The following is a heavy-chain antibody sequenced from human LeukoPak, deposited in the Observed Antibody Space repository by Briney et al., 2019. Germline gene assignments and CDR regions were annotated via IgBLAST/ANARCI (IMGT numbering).Heavy chain of an antibody. J-gene: IGHJ4*02. Sequence: PGGSLRLSCAASGFTFSSYGMHWVRQAPGKGLEWVAVISYDGSNKYYADSVKGRFTISRDNTKNTLYLQMNSLRAEDTAVYYCIVEATFDYWGQGTLVTVSS. CDR1: GFTFSSYG. D-gene: IGHD1-26*01. CDR3: IVEATFDY. CDR2: ISYDGSNK. V-gene: IGHV3-30*03.